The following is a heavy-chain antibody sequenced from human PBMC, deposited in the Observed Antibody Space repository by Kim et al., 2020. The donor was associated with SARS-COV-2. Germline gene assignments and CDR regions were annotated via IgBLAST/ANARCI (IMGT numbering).Heavy chain of an antibody. CDR2: IKQDGSEK. J-gene: IGHJ6*02. CDR1: GFTFSSYW. V-gene: IGHV3-7*01. CDR3: ARGIWGYYYYGMDV. Sequence: GGSLRLSCAASGFTFSSYWMSWVRQAPGKGLEWVANIKQDGSEKYYVDSVKGRFTISRDNAKNSLYLQMNSLRAEDTAVYYCARGIWGYYYYGMDVWGQGTTVTVSS. D-gene: IGHD3-16*01.